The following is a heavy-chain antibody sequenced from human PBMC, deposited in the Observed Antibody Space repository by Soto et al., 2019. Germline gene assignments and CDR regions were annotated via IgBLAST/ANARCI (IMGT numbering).Heavy chain of an antibody. CDR1: GGSISSSSYY. V-gene: IGHV4-39*01. Sequence: SEILSLTCTVSGGSISSSSYYWGWIRQPPGKGLEWIGSIYYSGSTYYNPSLKSRVTISVDTSRNQFSLKLSSVTAADTAVYYCARRGRGSITMIVVVSAFDIWGQGTMVTVSS. D-gene: IGHD3-22*01. CDR3: ARRGRGSITMIVVVSAFDI. CDR2: IYYSGST. J-gene: IGHJ3*02.